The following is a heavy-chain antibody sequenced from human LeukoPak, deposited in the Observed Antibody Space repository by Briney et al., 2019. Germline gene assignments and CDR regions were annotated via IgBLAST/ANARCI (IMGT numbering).Heavy chain of an antibody. J-gene: IGHJ4*02. V-gene: IGHV1-69*05. CDR2: IIPIFGTA. Sequence: SVKVSCKASGGTFSSYAISWVRQAPGQGLEWMGGIIPIFGTANYAQKFQGRVTITTDESTSTAYMELSSLRSEDTAVYYCARGPTSYSSGWYGRGPIDYWGQGTLVTVSS. CDR3: ARGPTSYSSGWYGRGPIDY. CDR1: GGTFSSYA. D-gene: IGHD6-19*01.